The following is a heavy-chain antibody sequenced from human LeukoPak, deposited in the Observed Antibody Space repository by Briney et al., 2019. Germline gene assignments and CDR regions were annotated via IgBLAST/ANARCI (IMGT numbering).Heavy chain of an antibody. CDR1: GFTFSSYA. Sequence: GGSLRLSCAASGFTFSSYAMSWVRQAPGKGLEWVSAISGSGGSTYYADSVKGRFTISRDNSKNTLYLQMNRLRAEDTAVYYSAKDISGGLWFGGFDYFDYWGQGTLVTVSS. D-gene: IGHD3-10*01. CDR3: AKDISGGLWFGGFDYFDY. J-gene: IGHJ4*02. V-gene: IGHV3-23*01. CDR2: ISGSGGST.